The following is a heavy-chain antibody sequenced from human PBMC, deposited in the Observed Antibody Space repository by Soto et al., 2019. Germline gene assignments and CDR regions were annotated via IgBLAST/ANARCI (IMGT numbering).Heavy chain of an antibody. CDR2: ISSSGSTI. Sequence: PGGSLRLSCAASGFTFSDYYMSWIRQAPGKGLEWVSYISSSGSTIYYADSVKGRFTIPRDNAKNSLYLQMNSLRAEDTAVYYCARFEALLVRGVIGYYYGMDVWGQGTTVTVSS. V-gene: IGHV3-11*01. J-gene: IGHJ6*02. CDR1: GFTFSDYY. CDR3: ARFEALLVRGVIGYYYGMDV. D-gene: IGHD3-10*01.